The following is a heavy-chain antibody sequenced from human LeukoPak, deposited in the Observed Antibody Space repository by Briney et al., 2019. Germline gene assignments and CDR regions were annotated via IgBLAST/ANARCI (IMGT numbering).Heavy chain of an antibody. V-gene: IGHV4-59*12. J-gene: IGHJ5*02. Sequence: SETLSLTCTVSGGPISSYYWSWIRLSPGKGLEWIGYISYSGTTNYNPSLKSRVTISRDTSKNQLSLQLSSVTAADTAVYYCARGPDIVVVQGSGFDPWGQGTLVTVSS. CDR1: GGPISSYY. D-gene: IGHD2-2*01. CDR3: ARGPDIVVVQGSGFDP. CDR2: ISYSGTT.